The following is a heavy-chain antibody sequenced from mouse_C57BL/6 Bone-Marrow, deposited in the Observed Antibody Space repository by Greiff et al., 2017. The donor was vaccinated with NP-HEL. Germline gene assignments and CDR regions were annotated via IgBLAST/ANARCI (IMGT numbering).Heavy chain of an antibody. V-gene: IGHV14-4*01. D-gene: IGHD2-4*01. Sequence: EVQLQQSGAELVRPGASVKLSCTASGFNIKDDYMHWVKQRPEQGLEWIGWIDPENGDTEYASKFQGKATITADTSSNTAYLQLSSLTSEDTAVYYCTLYDYDRNYWGQGTTLTVSS. CDR1: GFNIKDDY. CDR3: TLYDYDRNY. J-gene: IGHJ2*01. CDR2: IDPENGDT.